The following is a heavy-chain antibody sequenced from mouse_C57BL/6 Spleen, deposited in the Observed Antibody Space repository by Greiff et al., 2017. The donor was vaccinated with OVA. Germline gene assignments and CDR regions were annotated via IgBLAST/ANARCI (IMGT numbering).Heavy chain of an antibody. J-gene: IGHJ1*03. CDR2: INPYNGDT. V-gene: IGHV1-20*01. D-gene: IGHD2-4*01. Sequence: VQLKESGPELVKPGDSVKISCKASGYSFTGYFMNWVMQSHGKSLEWIGRINPYNGDTFYNQKFKGKATLTVDKSSSTAHMELRSLTSEDSAVYYCAREGLMITTRYFDVWGTGTTVTVSS. CDR3: AREGLMITTRYFDV. CDR1: GYSFTGYF.